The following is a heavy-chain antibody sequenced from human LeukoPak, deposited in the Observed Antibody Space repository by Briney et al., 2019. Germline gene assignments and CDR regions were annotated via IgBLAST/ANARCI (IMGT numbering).Heavy chain of an antibody. CDR3: VRTAGRDGGI. D-gene: IGHD1-26*01. J-gene: IGHJ4*02. V-gene: IGHV3-11*06. CDR2: ISSSSSYT. Sequence: PGGSLRLSCAASGXTFSDYYMSWIRQAPGKGLEWVSYISSSSSYTNYADSVKGRFTISRDNATKSLYLQMNSLRAEDTAVYYCVRTAGRDGGIWGQGTLVTVSS. CDR1: GXTFSDYY.